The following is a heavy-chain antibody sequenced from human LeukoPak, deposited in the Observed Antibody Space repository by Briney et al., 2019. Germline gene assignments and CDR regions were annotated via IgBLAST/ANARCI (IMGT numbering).Heavy chain of an antibody. D-gene: IGHD3-16*01. CDR3: AGDYIWGRLF. CDR1: GFTFDDYA. CDR2: ISWNSGSI. Sequence: GGSLRLSCAASGFTFDDYAMHWVRQAPGKGLEWVSGISWNSGSIGYADSVKGRFTISRDNAKNSLYLQMNSLRAEDTALYYCAGDYIWGRLFWGQGTLVTVSS. V-gene: IGHV3-9*01. J-gene: IGHJ4*01.